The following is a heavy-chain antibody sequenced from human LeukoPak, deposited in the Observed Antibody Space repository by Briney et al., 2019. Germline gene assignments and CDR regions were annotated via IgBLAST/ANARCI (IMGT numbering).Heavy chain of an antibody. CDR1: GYTFTGYY. Sequence: ASVKVSCKASGYTFTGYYMHWVRQAPGQGLEWMGWINPNSGGTNYAQKFQGRVTMTRDTSISTAYMELSRLRSDDTAVYYCARDPRYFDWLSPPYYYYYMDVWGKGTTVTVSS. V-gene: IGHV1-2*02. CDR3: ARDPRYFDWLSPPYYYYYMDV. D-gene: IGHD3-9*01. J-gene: IGHJ6*03. CDR2: INPNSGGT.